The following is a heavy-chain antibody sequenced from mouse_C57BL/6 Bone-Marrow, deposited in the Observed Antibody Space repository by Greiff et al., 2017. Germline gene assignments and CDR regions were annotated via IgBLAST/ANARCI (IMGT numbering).Heavy chain of an antibody. V-gene: IGHV1-50*01. J-gene: IGHJ3*01. CDR1: GYTFTSYW. Sequence: VQLQQPGAELVKPGASVKLSCKASGYTFTSYWMQWVKQRPGQGLEWIGEIDPSDSYTNYNQKFKGKATLTVDPSSSTAYMQLSSLTSEDSAVYYCARGEGAWFAYWGQGTLVTVSA. CDR2: IDPSDSYT. CDR3: ARGEGAWFAY.